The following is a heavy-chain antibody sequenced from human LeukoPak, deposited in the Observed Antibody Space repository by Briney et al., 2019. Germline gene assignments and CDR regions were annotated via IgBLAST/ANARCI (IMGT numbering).Heavy chain of an antibody. CDR1: GFTFSSYA. J-gene: IGHJ5*02. D-gene: IGHD3-10*01. CDR2: ISGSGGST. Sequence: PGGSLRLSCAASGFTFSSYAMSWVRQAPGKGLEWVSAISGSGGSTYYADSVKGRFTISRDNSKNTLFLQMNSLGAEDTAVYFCVKDAFYGSGTYYNSWGQGTLVIVSS. V-gene: IGHV3-23*01. CDR3: VKDAFYGSGTYYNS.